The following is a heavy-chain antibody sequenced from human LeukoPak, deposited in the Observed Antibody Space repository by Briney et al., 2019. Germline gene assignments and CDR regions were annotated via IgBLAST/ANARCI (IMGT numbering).Heavy chain of an antibody. D-gene: IGHD4-23*01. V-gene: IGHV1-18*01. J-gene: IGHJ4*02. Sequence: ASVKVSCKASGYTFTTYGINWVRQAPGQGLEWMGWISANNGNTNYAQKFQGRVTMTADTSTSTAYMKLRSLTSDDTAVYYCARGGTTVLTPFDSWGQGTLVTVSS. CDR1: GYTFTTYG. CDR3: ARGGTTVLTPFDS. CDR2: ISANNGNT.